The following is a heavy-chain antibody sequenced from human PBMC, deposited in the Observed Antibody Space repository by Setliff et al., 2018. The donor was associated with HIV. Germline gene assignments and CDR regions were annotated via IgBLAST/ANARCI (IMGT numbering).Heavy chain of an antibody. CDR3: ARISVASRYNSDMDV. D-gene: IGHD5-12*01. CDR2: IIPIFGTA. J-gene: IGHJ6*03. V-gene: IGHV1-69*13. Sequence: SVKVSCKASGGTFSSYAISWVRQAPGQGLEWMGGIIPIFGTANYAQKFQGRVTITADESTSTAYMELSSLRPEDTAVYYCARISVASRYNSDMDVWGKGTTVTVSS. CDR1: GGTFSSYA.